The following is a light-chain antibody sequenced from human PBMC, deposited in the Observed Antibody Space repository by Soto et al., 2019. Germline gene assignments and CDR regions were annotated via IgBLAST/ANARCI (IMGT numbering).Light chain of an antibody. Sequence: DTEITQSPPSLSASVGDRVTITCRASQNISRYLNWYQQKPGKDPKLLIYGVSSLQRGVSSRFSGSGSGTDFTLTISSLLPEDFATYYCQQSHSTLITFGQGTRLEI. V-gene: IGKV1-39*01. CDR3: QQSHSTLIT. CDR2: GVS. CDR1: QNISRY. J-gene: IGKJ5*01.